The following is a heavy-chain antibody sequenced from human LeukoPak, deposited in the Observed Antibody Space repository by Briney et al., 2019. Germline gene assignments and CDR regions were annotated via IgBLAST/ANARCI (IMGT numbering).Heavy chain of an antibody. J-gene: IGHJ4*02. V-gene: IGHV3-23*01. Sequence: GGSLRLSCAASGFTFSSYAMSWVRQAPGKGLEWVSAISGSDGSTYYADSVKGRFTTSRDNSKNTLYLQMNSLRAEDTAVYYCAKAIVGAPRVAFDYWGQGTLVTVSS. CDR3: AKAIVGAPRVAFDY. D-gene: IGHD1-26*01. CDR1: GFTFSSYA. CDR2: ISGSDGST.